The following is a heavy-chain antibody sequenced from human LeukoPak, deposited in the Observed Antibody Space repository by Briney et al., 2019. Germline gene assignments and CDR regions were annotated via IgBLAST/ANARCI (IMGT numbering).Heavy chain of an antibody. Sequence: SETLSLTCAVPGGSISSGGYSWSWIRQPPGKGLEWIGYIYYSGSTYYNPSLKSRVTISVDTSKNQFSLKLSSVTAADTAVYYCARDSTLGYCSGGSCSKAFDIWGQGTMVTVSS. CDR2: IYYSGST. J-gene: IGHJ3*02. D-gene: IGHD2-15*01. V-gene: IGHV4-30-4*07. CDR3: ARDSTLGYCSGGSCSKAFDI. CDR1: GGSISSGGYS.